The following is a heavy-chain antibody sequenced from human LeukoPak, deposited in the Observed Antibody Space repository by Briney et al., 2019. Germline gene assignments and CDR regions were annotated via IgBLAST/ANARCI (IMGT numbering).Heavy chain of an antibody. CDR3: ARGGVRGYGDYDAFDI. J-gene: IGHJ3*02. V-gene: IGHV4-34*01. CDR1: GGSFSGYY. D-gene: IGHD4-17*01. Sequence: SETLSLTCSVYGGSFSGYYWSWIRQPPGKGLEWIGEINHSGSTNYNPSLKSRVTISVDTSKNQFSLKLSSVTAANTAVYYCARGGVRGYGDYDAFDIWGQGTMVTVSS. CDR2: INHSGST.